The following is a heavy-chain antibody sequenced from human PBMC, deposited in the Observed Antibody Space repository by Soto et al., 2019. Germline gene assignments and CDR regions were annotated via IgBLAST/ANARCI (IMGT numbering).Heavy chain of an antibody. V-gene: IGHV4-31*03. Sequence: SETLSLTCTVSGGSISSGGYYWSWIRQHPGKGLEWIGYIYYSGSTYYNPSLKSRVTISVDTSKNQFSLKLSSVTAADTAVYYCARGNCTNGVCRYYYGMDVWGQGTTVTVSS. CDR1: GGSISSGGYY. CDR3: ARGNCTNGVCRYYYGMDV. J-gene: IGHJ6*02. D-gene: IGHD2-8*01. CDR2: IYYSGST.